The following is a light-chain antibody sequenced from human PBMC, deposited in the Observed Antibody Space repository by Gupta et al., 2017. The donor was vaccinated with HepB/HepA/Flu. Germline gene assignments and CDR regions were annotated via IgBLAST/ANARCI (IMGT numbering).Light chain of an antibody. CDR3: QQRSNWPIT. Sequence: IVLTQSPATLSLSPGERATLSCRASQSVSSYLAWYQQKPGQAPRLLIYDASNRATGIPARFSGSGSGTDFTLTISSLEPEDFAVYDCQQRSNWPITFGQGTRLEIK. V-gene: IGKV3-11*01. CDR2: DAS. J-gene: IGKJ5*01. CDR1: QSVSSY.